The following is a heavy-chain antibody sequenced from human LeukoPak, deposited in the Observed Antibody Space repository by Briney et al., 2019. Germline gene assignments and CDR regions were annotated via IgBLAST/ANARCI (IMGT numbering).Heavy chain of an antibody. J-gene: IGHJ5*02. CDR1: GGSISSYY. D-gene: IGHD6-19*01. V-gene: IGHV4-59*01. CDR2: IYYSGST. Sequence: SETLSLTCTVSGGSISSYYWSWIRQPPGKGLEWIGYIYYSGSTNYNPSLKSRVTISVDTSKNQFSLKLSSVTAADTAVYHCARVGYSSGWYRWFDPWGQGTLVTVSS. CDR3: ARVGYSSGWYRWFDP.